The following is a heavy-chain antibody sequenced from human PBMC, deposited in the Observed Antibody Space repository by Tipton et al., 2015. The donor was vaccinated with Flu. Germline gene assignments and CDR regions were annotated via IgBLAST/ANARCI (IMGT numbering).Heavy chain of an antibody. CDR2: INHSGST. Sequence: TLSLTCTVYGGSFSGYYSSWIRQPPGKGLEWIGEINHSGSTNYNPSLKSRVTISVDTSKNQFSLKLSSVTAADTAVYYCARGLIYGSPHYYMDVWGKGTTVTVSS. D-gene: IGHD2-8*01. V-gene: IGHV4-34*01. J-gene: IGHJ6*03. CDR1: GGSFSGYY. CDR3: ARGLIYGSPHYYMDV.